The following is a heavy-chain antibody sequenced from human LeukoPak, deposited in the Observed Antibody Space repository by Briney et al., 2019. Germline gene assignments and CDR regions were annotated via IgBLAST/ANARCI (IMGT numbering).Heavy chain of an antibody. V-gene: IGHV3-30-3*01. CDR1: GFTFGSYA. Sequence: PGGSLRLSCAASGFTFGSYAMHWVRQAPGKGLEWVAVISYDGSNKYYADSVKGRFTISRDIASNSLLLQMSSLRVEDTAVYYCARGWGGYSSYPPDYWGQGILVIVSS. CDR2: ISYDGSNK. CDR3: ARGWGGYSSYPPDY. J-gene: IGHJ4*02. D-gene: IGHD5-12*01.